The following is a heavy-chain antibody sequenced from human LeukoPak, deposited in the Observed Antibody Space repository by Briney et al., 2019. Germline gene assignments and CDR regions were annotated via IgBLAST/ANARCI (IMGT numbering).Heavy chain of an antibody. V-gene: IGHV4-59*01. D-gene: IGHD3-3*01. Sequence: PSQTLSLTCTVSGGSISSYYWSWIRQPPGKGLEWIGYIYYSGSTNYNPSLKSRVTISVDTSKNQFSLKLSSLTAADTAVYYCARAPGRDYDFWSGYPPPDAFDIWGQGTMVTVSS. CDR2: IYYSGST. CDR1: GGSISSYY. CDR3: ARAPGRDYDFWSGYPPPDAFDI. J-gene: IGHJ3*02.